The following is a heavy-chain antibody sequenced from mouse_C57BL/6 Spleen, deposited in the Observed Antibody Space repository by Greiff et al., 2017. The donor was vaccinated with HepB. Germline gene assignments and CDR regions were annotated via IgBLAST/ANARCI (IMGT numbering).Heavy chain of an antibody. CDR3: TPQGSWFAY. V-gene: IGHV14-4*01. Sequence: EVQLQQSGAELVRPGASVKLSCTASGFNIKDDYMHWVKQRPEQGLEWIGWIDPENGDTEYASKFQGKATITADTTSNTASLQLSSLTSEDTAVYCGTPQGSWFAYWGQGTLVTVSA. D-gene: IGHD3-2*02. J-gene: IGHJ3*01. CDR1: GFNIKDDY. CDR2: IDPENGDT.